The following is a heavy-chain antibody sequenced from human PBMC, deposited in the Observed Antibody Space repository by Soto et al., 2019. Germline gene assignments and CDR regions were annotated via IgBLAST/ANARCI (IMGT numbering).Heavy chain of an antibody. D-gene: IGHD3-9*01. V-gene: IGHV1-46*03. CDR3: ARVFGTYYDILTGLWGGRFDC. CDR1: GYSFSNNY. CDR2: INPSGGST. Sequence: QVQLVQSGAEEKQPGASVKVSCKASGYSFSNNYVVWVRQAPGQGLEWMGIINPSGGSTSYAQKFQDRVTMTRDTSTSTVYIELSSLRSEDTAVFYCARVFGTYYDILTGLWGGRFDCWGQGTQVTVSS. J-gene: IGHJ4*02.